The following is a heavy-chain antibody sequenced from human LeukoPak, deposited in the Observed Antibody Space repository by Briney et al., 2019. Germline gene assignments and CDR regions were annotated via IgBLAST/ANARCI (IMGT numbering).Heavy chain of an antibody. CDR2: ISSSSGYI. D-gene: IGHD1-26*01. CDR3: ARPYSGSSLDAFDI. V-gene: IGHV3-21*04. J-gene: IGHJ3*02. Sequence: GGSLRLSCAASGFTFSSYSMNWVRQAPGKGLEWVSSISSSSGYIYYADSLKGRFTISRDNAKNSLYLQMNSLRAEDTAVYYCARPYSGSSLDAFDIWGQGTMVTVSS. CDR1: GFTFSSYS.